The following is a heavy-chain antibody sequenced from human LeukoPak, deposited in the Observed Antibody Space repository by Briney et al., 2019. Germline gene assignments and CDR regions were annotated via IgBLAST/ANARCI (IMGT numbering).Heavy chain of an antibody. CDR1: AFTLSNYA. CDR2: ISVTGNT. CDR3: AKDSHWILFDD. J-gene: IGHJ4*02. Sequence: GGSLRLSCTASAFTLSNYAMSWVRQAPGKGLEWVSAISVTGNTYHADSVKGRFTISRDNSKNTLYLQMNSLRDEDTAVYYCAKDSHWILFDDWGQGTLVTVSS. D-gene: IGHD2-2*03. V-gene: IGHV3-23*01.